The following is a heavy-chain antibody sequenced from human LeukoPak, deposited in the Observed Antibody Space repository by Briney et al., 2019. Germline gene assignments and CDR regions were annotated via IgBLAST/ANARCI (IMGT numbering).Heavy chain of an antibody. V-gene: IGHV3-74*01. CDR1: GFTFSSYW. J-gene: IGHJ6*03. CDR3: ARSTTHPYYNYMDV. D-gene: IGHD4-17*01. CDR2: INSDGSTT. Sequence: GGSLRLSCVASGFTFSSYWMHWVRQAPGEGLVWVSRINSDGSTTAYADSVKGRFTISRDNAKNTLYLQMNSLRVEDTAVYYCARSTTHPYYNYMDVWGKGTTVTLSS.